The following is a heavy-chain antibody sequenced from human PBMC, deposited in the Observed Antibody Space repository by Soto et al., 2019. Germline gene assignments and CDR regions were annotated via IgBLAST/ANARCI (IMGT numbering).Heavy chain of an antibody. D-gene: IGHD3-9*01. Sequence: PGESLKISCKGSGYSFTSYWIGWVRQMPGKGLEWMGIIYPGDSDTRYSPSFQGQVTISADKSISTAYLQWSSLKASDTAMYYCARHVPLYDILTGYYMDYSGQGTLVTVSS. CDR1: GYSFTSYW. J-gene: IGHJ4*02. CDR3: ARHVPLYDILTGYYMDY. V-gene: IGHV5-51*01. CDR2: IYPGDSDT.